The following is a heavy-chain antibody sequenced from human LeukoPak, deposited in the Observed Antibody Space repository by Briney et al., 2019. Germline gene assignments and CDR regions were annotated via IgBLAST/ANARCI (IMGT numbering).Heavy chain of an antibody. CDR1: GGSISSGSYY. D-gene: IGHD5-12*01. CDR3: ARDLSYSGYLGGYYYYYMDV. J-gene: IGHJ6*03. Sequence: SQTLSLTCTASGGSISSGSYYWSWLPQPAGKGLEGIGCNYRSGSTNYNPSLKNRLTISVDTSKNQFSLKLSSVTAADTAVYYCARDLSYSGYLGGYYYYYMDVWGKGTTVTVSS. V-gene: IGHV4-61*02. CDR2: NYRSGST.